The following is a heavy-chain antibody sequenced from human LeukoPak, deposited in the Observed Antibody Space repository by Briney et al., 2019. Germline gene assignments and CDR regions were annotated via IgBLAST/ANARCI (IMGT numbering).Heavy chain of an antibody. CDR3: ARERTQGGYIVVVPAAIGHFDY. CDR2: IYTSGST. D-gene: IGHD2-2*02. J-gene: IGHJ4*02. CDR1: GGSISSYY. V-gene: IGHV4-4*07. Sequence: PSETLSLTCTVSGGSISSYYWSWIRQPAGKGLEWIGRIYTSGSTNYNPSLKSRVAMSVDTSKNQFSLKLSSVTAADTAVYYCARERTQGGYIVVVPAAIGHFDYWGQGTLVTVSS.